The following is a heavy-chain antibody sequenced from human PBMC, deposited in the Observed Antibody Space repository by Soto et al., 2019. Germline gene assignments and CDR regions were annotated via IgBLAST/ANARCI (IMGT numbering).Heavy chain of an antibody. J-gene: IGHJ6*02. D-gene: IGHD5-18*01. CDR2: ISAYNGNT. V-gene: IGHV1-18*01. CDR1: GYTFTSYG. CDR3: ARDRGQLWLPYYYYGMDV. Sequence: GASVKVSCKASGYTFTSYGISWVRQAPGQGLEWMGWISAYNGNTNYAQKLQGRVTMTTDTSTSTAYMELRSQRSDDTAVYYCARDRGQLWLPYYYYGMDVWGQGTTVTVSS.